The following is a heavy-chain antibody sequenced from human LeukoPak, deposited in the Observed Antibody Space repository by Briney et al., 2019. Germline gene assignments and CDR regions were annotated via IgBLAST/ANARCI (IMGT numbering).Heavy chain of an antibody. D-gene: IGHD3-22*01. Sequence: PGRSLRLSCAASGFTFSSYAMHWVRQAPGKGLEWVAVISYDGSNKYYADSVKGRFTISRDNSKNTRYLQMNSLRAEDTAVYYCAREKEDYYYYDSSGYYSDWGQGTLVTVSS. J-gene: IGHJ4*02. CDR3: AREKEDYYYYDSSGYYSD. V-gene: IGHV3-30-3*01. CDR2: ISYDGSNK. CDR1: GFTFSSYA.